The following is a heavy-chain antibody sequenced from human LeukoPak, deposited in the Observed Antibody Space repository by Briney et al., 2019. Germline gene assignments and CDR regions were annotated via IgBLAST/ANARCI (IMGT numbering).Heavy chain of an antibody. J-gene: IGHJ6*03. V-gene: IGHV4-38-2*02. D-gene: IGHD5-12*01. Sequence: NTSETLSLTCTVSGYSISSGYYWGWIRQPPGKGLEWIGRIYHSGSTYYNPSLKSRVAISVDTSKNQFSLKLSPVTAADTAVYYCARGAVATTYYYYYYMDVWGKGTTVTISS. CDR1: GYSISSGYY. CDR2: IYHSGST. CDR3: ARGAVATTYYYYYYMDV.